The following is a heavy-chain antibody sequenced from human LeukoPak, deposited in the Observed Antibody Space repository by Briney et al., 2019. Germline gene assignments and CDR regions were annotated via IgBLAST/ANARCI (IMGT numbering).Heavy chain of an antibody. CDR2: IIPIFGTA. J-gene: IGHJ4*02. V-gene: IGHV1-69*13. CDR1: GYTFTSHA. CDR3: ARGGYYDSSGYENFDY. Sequence: ASVKVSCKASGYTFTSHAMNWVRQAPGQGLEWMGGIIPIFGTANYAQKFQGRVTITADESTSTAYMELSSLRSEDTAVYYCARGGYYDSSGYENFDYWGQGTLVTVSS. D-gene: IGHD3-22*01.